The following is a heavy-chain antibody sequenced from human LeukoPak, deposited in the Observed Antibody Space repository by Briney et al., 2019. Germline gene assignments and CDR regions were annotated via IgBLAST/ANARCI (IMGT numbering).Heavy chain of an antibody. CDR1: GYSVSSGYY. J-gene: IGHJ4*02. CDR2: IYRSGNT. Sequence: PSETLSLTCTVSGYSVSSGYYWDWIRQAPGKGLEWIGSIYRSGNTYYNPSLKSRVTISVDTSKNQFSLRLSSVTAADTAVYYCARDFPAARPPYWGQGTLVTVSS. CDR3: ARDFPAARPPY. V-gene: IGHV4-38-2*02. D-gene: IGHD6-6*01.